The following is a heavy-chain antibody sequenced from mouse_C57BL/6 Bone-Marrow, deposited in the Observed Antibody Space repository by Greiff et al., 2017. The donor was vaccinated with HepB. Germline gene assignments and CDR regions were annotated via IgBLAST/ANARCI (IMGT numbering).Heavy chain of an antibody. CDR3: ARTGLRPSGFAY. V-gene: IGHV1-52*01. J-gene: IGHJ3*01. CDR1: GYTFTSYW. D-gene: IGHD3-2*02. CDR2: IDPSDSET. Sequence: QVQLQQPGAELVRPGSSVKLSCKASGYTFTSYWMHWVKQRPIQGLEWIGNIDPSDSETHYNQKFKDKATLTVDKSSSTAYMQLSSLTSEDSAVYYWARTGLRPSGFAYWGQGTLVTVSA.